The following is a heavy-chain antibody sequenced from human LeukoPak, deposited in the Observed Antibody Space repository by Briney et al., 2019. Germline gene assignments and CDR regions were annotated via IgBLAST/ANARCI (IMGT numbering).Heavy chain of an antibody. J-gene: IGHJ3*02. CDR3: ARGTLLNAFDI. CDR1: GFTSSDHR. V-gene: IGHV3-48*04. D-gene: IGHD1-26*01. Sequence: PGGSLRLSCAASGFTSSDHRMAWVRQAPGKGLEWVSYFRSSRGTIYYADSVRGRFTVSGDSAKNSLYLQMNSLRADDTAVYYCARGTLLNAFDIWGQGTMVTVSS. CDR2: FRSSRGTI.